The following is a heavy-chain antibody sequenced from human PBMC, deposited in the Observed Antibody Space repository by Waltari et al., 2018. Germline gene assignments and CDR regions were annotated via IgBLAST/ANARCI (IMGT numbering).Heavy chain of an antibody. CDR1: GVTFSSYA. D-gene: IGHD4-17*01. J-gene: IGHJ6*02. CDR3: ARDGDYGDNYYYYGMDV. Sequence: QVQLVQSGAEVKKPGSSVKVSCKASGVTFSSYAISWVRQAPGQGLEWMGGIIPIFGTANYAQKFQGRVTITADESTSTAYMELSSLRSEDTAVYYCARDGDYGDNYYYYGMDVWGQGTTVTVSS. CDR2: IIPIFGTA. V-gene: IGHV1-69*13.